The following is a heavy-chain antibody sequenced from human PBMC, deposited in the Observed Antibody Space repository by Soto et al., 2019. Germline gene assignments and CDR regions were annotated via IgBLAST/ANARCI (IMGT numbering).Heavy chain of an antibody. V-gene: IGHV1-2*04. Sequence: QGLEWMGWINPNSGGTNYAQKFQGWVTMTRDTSISTAYMELSRLRSDDTAVYYCARFFAGTETTGYDYSVMAVRPNGTTVPVSS. D-gene: IGHD5-12*01. CDR3: ARFFAGTETTGYDYSVMAV. J-gene: IGHJ6*03. CDR2: INPNSGGT.